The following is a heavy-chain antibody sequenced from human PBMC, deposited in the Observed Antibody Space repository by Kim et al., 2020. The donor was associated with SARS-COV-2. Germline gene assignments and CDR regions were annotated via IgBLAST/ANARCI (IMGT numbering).Heavy chain of an antibody. CDR2: ISYDGSNK. D-gene: IGHD1-26*01. CDR1: GFTFSSYG. CDR3: AKDRDVGALDV. J-gene: IGHJ6*02. V-gene: IGHV3-30*18. Sequence: GGSLRLSCAASGFTFSSYGMHWVRQAPGKGLEWVAVISYDGSNKYYADSVKGRFTISRDNSKNTLYLQMNSLRAEDTAVYYCAKDRDVGALDVWGQGTTVTVSS.